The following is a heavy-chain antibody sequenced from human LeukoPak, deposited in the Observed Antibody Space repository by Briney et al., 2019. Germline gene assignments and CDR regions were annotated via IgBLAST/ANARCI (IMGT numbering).Heavy chain of an antibody. CDR3: ARARWVVSYYMDV. CDR1: GFTFTNYW. J-gene: IGHJ6*03. D-gene: IGHD6-19*01. Sequence: GGSLRLSCAASGFTFTNYWMSWVRQAPGRGLEWVANIKQDGSEKYYVDSVKGRFTISRDNAKNSVYLQMNSLRAEDTAVYYCARARWVVSYYMDVWGKGTTVTVSS. CDR2: IKQDGSEK. V-gene: IGHV3-7*01.